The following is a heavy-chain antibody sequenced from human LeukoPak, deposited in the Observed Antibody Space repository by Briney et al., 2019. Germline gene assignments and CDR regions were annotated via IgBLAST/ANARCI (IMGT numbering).Heavy chain of an antibody. CDR1: GYTFSNYV. J-gene: IGHJ4*02. Sequence: ASVKVSCKASGYTFSNYVMHWVRQAPGQRLEWMGWINAGYGDTNYSQKFRDRVTFTWDTSASTAYMILSSLRSEDTAVYYCARGDDYGDYLDDYWGQGTLVTVAS. CDR2: INAGYGDT. V-gene: IGHV1-3*01. D-gene: IGHD4-17*01. CDR3: ARGDDYGDYLDDY.